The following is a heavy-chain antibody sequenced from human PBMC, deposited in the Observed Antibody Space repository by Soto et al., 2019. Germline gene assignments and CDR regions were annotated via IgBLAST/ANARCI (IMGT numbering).Heavy chain of an antibody. J-gene: IGHJ4*01. V-gene: IGHV3-33*01. CDR3: ARDPMYSSSWYYYSES. D-gene: IGHD6-13*01. CDR2: IWYDGSNK. Sequence: WGSLRLSCAASGFTFSSYGMHWVRQAPGKGLEWVAVIWYDGSNKYYADSVKGRFTISRDNSKNTLYLQMNSLRAEDTAVYYCARDPMYSSSWYYYSESWGNGTLVNVSA. CDR1: GFTFSSYG.